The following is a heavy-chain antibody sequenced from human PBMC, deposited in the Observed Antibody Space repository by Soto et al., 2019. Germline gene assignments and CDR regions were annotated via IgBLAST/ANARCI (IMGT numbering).Heavy chain of an antibody. CDR1: GDSGFRTSVA. CDR3: VRGQFSAFDC. V-gene: IGHV6-1*01. Sequence: SQTLSLTCAISGDSGFRTSVAWNWIRQSHSRGLEWLGRTYYRSKWNSDYAVSVRGRITINPDTSKSQFSLQLNSVTPEDTAVYYCVRGQFSAFDCWGQGTLVTVSS. CDR2: TYYRSKWNS. J-gene: IGHJ4*02.